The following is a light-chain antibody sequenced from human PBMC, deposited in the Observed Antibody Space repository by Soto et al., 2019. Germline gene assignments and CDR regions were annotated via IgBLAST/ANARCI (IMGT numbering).Light chain of an antibody. J-gene: IGKJ1*01. CDR1: QSVSSSY. Sequence: EIVLTQSPGTLSLSPGERATLSCRAIQSVSSSYLAWYQQKPGQAPRLLIYGVSSRATGIPDRFSGSGSGTDFALTISRLEPEDFSVYYCQQYDNSPQTFGQGTKVEIK. V-gene: IGKV3-20*01. CDR2: GVS. CDR3: QQYDNSPQT.